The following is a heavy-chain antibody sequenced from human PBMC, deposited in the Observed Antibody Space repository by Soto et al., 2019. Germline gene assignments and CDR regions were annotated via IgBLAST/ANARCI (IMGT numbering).Heavy chain of an antibody. D-gene: IGHD2-2*01. CDR1: GFSFSSYS. Sequence: GGSLGLSCAAYGFSFSSYSMKWVRQAPGKGLEWVSSISSSSSYIYYADSVKGRFTISRDNAKNSLYLQMNSLRAEDTAVYYCARDFEYQLPHYYSYGMDVWGQGTTVTVSS. CDR2: ISSSSSYI. J-gene: IGHJ6*02. V-gene: IGHV3-21*01. CDR3: ARDFEYQLPHYYSYGMDV.